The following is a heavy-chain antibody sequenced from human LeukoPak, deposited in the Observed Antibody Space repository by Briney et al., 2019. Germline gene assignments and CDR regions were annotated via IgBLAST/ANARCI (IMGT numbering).Heavy chain of an antibody. V-gene: IGHV1-18*01. CDR3: ARGYSGYVDAEYFQH. J-gene: IGHJ1*01. D-gene: IGHD5-12*01. CDR2: ISAYNGNT. CDR1: GYTFTSYG. Sequence: ASVKVSCKASGYTFTSYGISWVRQAPGQGLEWMGWISAYNGNTNYAQKLQGRVTMTTDTSTSTAYMELRSLRSDDTAVYYCARGYSGYVDAEYFQHWGQGTLVTVSS.